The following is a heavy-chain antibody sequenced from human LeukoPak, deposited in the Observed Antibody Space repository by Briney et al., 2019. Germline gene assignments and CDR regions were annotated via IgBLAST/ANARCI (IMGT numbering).Heavy chain of an antibody. CDR1: GYTLTALS. CDR3: ASGYNNCYYYYMDV. Sequence: ASVKVSCKVSGYTLTALSMHWVRQAPGKGLEWMGGFDPEDGETIYAQKFQGRVTMTEDTATGTAHRELSSPGCEARAGNYLASGYNNCYYYYMDVWGKGNTVTISS. D-gene: IGHD5-12*01. V-gene: IGHV1-24*01. CDR2: FDPEDGET. J-gene: IGHJ6*03.